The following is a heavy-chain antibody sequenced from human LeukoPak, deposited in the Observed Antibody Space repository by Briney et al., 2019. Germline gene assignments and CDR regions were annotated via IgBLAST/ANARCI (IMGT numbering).Heavy chain of an antibody. CDR2: IYYSGST. D-gene: IGHD3-3*01. CDR1: GGSISSYY. CDR3: ASRSGYYWGFDY. J-gene: IGHJ4*02. V-gene: IGHV4-59*01. Sequence: SETLSLTCTVSGGSISSYYWSWIRQPPGKGLEWIGYIYYSGSTNYNPSLKSRVTISVDTSKNQFSLKLSSVTAAGTAVYYSASRSGYYWGFDYWGQGTLVTVSS.